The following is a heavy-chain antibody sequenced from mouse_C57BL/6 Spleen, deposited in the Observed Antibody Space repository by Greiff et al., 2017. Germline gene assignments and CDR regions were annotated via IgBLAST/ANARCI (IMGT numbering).Heavy chain of an antibody. V-gene: IGHV3-6*01. J-gene: IGHJ3*01. Sequence: DVKLQESGPGLVKPSQSLSLTCSVTGYSITSGYYWNWIRQFPGNKLEWMGYISYDGSNNYNPSLKNRISITRDTSKNQFFLKLNSVTTEDTATYYCAREGDDGYYVDWFAYWGQGTLVTVSA. CDR2: ISYDGSN. CDR1: GYSITSGYY. D-gene: IGHD2-3*01. CDR3: AREGDDGYYVDWFAY.